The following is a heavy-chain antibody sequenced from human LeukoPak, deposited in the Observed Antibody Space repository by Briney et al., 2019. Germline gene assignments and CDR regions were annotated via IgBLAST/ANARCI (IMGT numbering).Heavy chain of an antibody. Sequence: GGSLRLSCAASGFTFSSYWMSWVRQAPGKGLEWVANIKQDGSEKYYVDSVKGRFTISRDNAKNSLYLQMNSLRAEDTAVYYCAKEGGATAAAEPYYYYYGMDVWGQGTTVTVSS. D-gene: IGHD6-13*01. CDR3: AKEGGATAAAEPYYYYYGMDV. V-gene: IGHV3-7*03. CDR1: GFTFSSYW. CDR2: IKQDGSEK. J-gene: IGHJ6*02.